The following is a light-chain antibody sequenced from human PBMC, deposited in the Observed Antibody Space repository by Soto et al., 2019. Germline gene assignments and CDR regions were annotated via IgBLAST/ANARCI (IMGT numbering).Light chain of an antibody. Sequence: EVVMTQSPATLSVSPGESATLSCRASQTVSRNLAWYQQRPGQAPRLLIYDISNRATGVPARFSGSGSETEFTLTIRSLQSEDFAVYFCQQRSSWPPITFGQGTRLEIK. J-gene: IGKJ5*01. CDR3: QQRSSWPPIT. CDR1: QTVSRN. V-gene: IGKV3-15*01. CDR2: DIS.